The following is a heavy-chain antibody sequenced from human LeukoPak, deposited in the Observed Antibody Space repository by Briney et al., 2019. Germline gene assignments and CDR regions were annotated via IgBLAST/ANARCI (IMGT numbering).Heavy chain of an antibody. D-gene: IGHD3-10*01. V-gene: IGHV3-30*18. CDR2: ISYDGSNK. Sequence: GGSLRLSCAASGFTFSSYSMNWVRQAPGKGLEWVAVISYDGSNKYYADSVKGRFTISRDNSKNTLYLQMNSLRAEDTAVYYCAKGGSLGYWGQGTLVTVSS. J-gene: IGHJ4*02. CDR3: AKGGSLGY. CDR1: GFTFSSYS.